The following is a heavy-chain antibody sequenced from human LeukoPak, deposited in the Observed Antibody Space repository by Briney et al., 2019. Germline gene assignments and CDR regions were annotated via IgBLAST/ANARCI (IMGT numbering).Heavy chain of an antibody. Sequence: SETLSLTCSVSGDSISSGSYYWSWIRQPAGKGLEWIGRIYTSGTTTYNPSLKSRVTISVDTSKNQFSLQLNSVTAADTALYYCVRDTRYDMDVWGKGTTVTVSS. CDR2: IYTSGTT. V-gene: IGHV4-61*02. CDR3: VRDTRYDMDV. J-gene: IGHJ6*03. CDR1: GDSISSGSYY.